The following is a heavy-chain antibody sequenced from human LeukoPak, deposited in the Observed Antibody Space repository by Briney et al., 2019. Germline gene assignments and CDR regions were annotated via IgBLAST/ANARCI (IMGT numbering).Heavy chain of an antibody. CDR3: ARGGGDSSGYLDFDY. CDR1: GFTFSSYD. V-gene: IGHV3-13*04. Sequence: GGSLRLSCAASGFTFSSYDMHWVRQAPGKGLEWVSAIGTAGDTYYPGSVKGRFTISRENAKNSLYLQMNSLRAGDTAVYYCARGGGDSSGYLDFDYWGQGTLVTVSS. CDR2: IGTAGDT. D-gene: IGHD3-22*01. J-gene: IGHJ4*02.